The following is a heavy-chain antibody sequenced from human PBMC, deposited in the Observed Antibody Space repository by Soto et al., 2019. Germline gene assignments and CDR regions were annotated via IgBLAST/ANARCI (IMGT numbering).Heavy chain of an antibody. D-gene: IGHD3-16*01. J-gene: IGHJ6*02. Sequence: SETLSLTCTVYGDPITNNHWWSWVRQPPGKGPELIGEIYHTGIANYNPSLESRVAFPVDKSKNQFSLSLTSVTAADTGVYYCVSKLGPYYYGLDVWGQGTTVTVSS. CDR2: IYHTGIA. V-gene: IGHV4-4*02. CDR3: VSKLGPYYYGLDV. CDR1: GDPITNNHW.